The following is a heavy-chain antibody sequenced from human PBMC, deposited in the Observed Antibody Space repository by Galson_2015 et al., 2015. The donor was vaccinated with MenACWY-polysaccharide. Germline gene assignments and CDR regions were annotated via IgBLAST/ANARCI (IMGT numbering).Heavy chain of an antibody. Sequence: SLRLSCAASGFTFSSYAMSWVRQAPGKGLEWVSAISGSGGSTYYADSVKGRFTISRDNSKNTLYLQMNSLRAEDTAVYYCVKEESRLASAGNAFDIWGQGTMVTVSS. CDR2: ISGSGGST. CDR1: GFTFSSYA. CDR3: VKEESRLASAGNAFDI. J-gene: IGHJ3*02. D-gene: IGHD1-14*01. V-gene: IGHV3-23*01.